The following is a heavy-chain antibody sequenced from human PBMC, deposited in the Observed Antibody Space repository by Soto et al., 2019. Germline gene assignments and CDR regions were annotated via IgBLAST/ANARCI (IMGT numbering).Heavy chain of an antibody. D-gene: IGHD4-17*01. CDR1: GGTVSSYR. V-gene: IGHV3-21*01. CDR3: ARDSVRDYLYYYYGMDV. J-gene: IGHJ6*02. Sequence: VRISGAGSGGTVSSYRSNCVRQAPGRGLAWVSSIGTSSSYIYYADSVKGRFTISRDNAKNSLFLQMNSLRADDTAVYYCARDSVRDYLYYYYGMDVWGQGTTVTLSS. CDR2: IGTSSSYI.